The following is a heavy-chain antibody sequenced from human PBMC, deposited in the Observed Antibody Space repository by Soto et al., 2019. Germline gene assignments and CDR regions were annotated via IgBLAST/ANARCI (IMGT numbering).Heavy chain of an antibody. CDR3: ARVSSGLWYFDY. CDR2: IYYSGST. V-gene: IGHV4-59*01. D-gene: IGHD6-19*01. Sequence: QVQLQESGTGLVKPSQTLSLTCTVSCGSISIYDWSWIRQPPGKGLEWIVYIYYSGSTNYIPSLKSRVTISVNTSKNQFSLKLNSVTAAETAVYCCARVSSGLWYFDYWGQGTLVTVSS. CDR1: CGSISIYD. J-gene: IGHJ4*02.